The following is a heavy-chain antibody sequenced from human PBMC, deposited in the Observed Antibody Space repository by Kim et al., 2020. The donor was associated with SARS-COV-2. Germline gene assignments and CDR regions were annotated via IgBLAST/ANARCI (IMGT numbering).Heavy chain of an antibody. CDR2: IYYSGST. V-gene: IGHV4-39*01. D-gene: IGHD3-3*01. CDR1: GGSISSSSYY. CDR3: ARHAILNWFDP. Sequence: SETLSLTCTVSGGSISSSSYYWGWIRQPPGKGLEWIGSIYYSGSTYYNPSLKSLVTISADTSKNQFSLKLSSVTAADTAVYYGARHAILNWFDPWGQRTLVTVSS. J-gene: IGHJ5*02.